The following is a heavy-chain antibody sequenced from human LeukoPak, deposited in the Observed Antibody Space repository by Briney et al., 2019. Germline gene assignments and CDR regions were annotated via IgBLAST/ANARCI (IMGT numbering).Heavy chain of an antibody. J-gene: IGHJ5*02. V-gene: IGHV4-34*01. CDR2: INHSGST. Sequence: SETLSLTCAVYGGSFSGYYWSWIRQPPGKGLEWIGEINHSGSTNYNPSLKSRVTISVDTSKNQFSLKLSSVTAADTAVYYCARGKLNIVVVPDATFDPWGQGTLVTVSS. D-gene: IGHD2-2*01. CDR1: GGSFSGYY. CDR3: ARGKLNIVVVPDATFDP.